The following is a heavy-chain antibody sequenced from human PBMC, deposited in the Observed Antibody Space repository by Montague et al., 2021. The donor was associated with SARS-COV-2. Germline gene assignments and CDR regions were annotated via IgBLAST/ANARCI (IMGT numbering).Heavy chain of an antibody. CDR1: GGSINNSY. D-gene: IGHD3-22*01. CDR3: ARGAPTITMIVVVFTGAGWYFDL. CDR2: IYYRGST. J-gene: IGHJ2*01. V-gene: IGHV4-59*12. Sequence: SETLSLTCTVSGGSINNSYWSWIRQPPGKGLEWIGCIYYRGSTNYNPSLETRVIISVDPAKNQFSLKMSSVTAADTAVYYCARGAPTITMIVVVFTGAGWYFDLWGRGTLVTVSS.